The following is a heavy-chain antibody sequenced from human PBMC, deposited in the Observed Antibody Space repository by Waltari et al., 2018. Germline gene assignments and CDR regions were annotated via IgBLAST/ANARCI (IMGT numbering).Heavy chain of an antibody. J-gene: IGHJ3*02. V-gene: IGHV4-59*01. CDR2: IYYSGRT. CDR3: ASYSGSYLDAFDI. D-gene: IGHD1-26*01. CDR1: GGSISSYY. Sequence: QVQLQESGPGLVKPSETLSLTCTVSGGSISSYYWSWIRQPPGKGLEWIGYIYYSGRTNYNPSLKSRVTISVDTSKNQFSLKLSSVTAADTAVYYCASYSGSYLDAFDIWGQGTMVTVSS.